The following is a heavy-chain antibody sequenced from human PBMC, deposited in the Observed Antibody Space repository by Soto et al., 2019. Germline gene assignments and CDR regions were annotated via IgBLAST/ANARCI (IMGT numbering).Heavy chain of an antibody. J-gene: IGHJ4*02. V-gene: IGHV4-31*03. CDR3: ARASDHMTTAGIFDY. D-gene: IGHD6-13*01. CDR1: GDSISSGGYY. Sequence: QVQLQESGPGLVKTSQTLSLTCTVSGDSISSGGYYWSWIRQRPGKGLEWIGYISDRGSTYKNPSLKSRVTISVDTSKNQFSLNLSSVTAADTAVYYCARASDHMTTAGIFDYWGQGTLVTVSS. CDR2: ISDRGST.